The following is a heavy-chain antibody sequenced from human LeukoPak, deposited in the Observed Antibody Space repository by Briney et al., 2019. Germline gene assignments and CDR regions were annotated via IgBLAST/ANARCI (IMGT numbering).Heavy chain of an antibody. CDR1: GFTFSSYS. Sequence: PGGSLRLSCAASGFTFSSYSMNWVSQAPGKGLEWVLCISSSSSTIYYADSVKGRFTISRDNDKNSLYLQMNSLRAEDTAVYYCARHQPMGDEQGFDYWGQGTLVTVSS. V-gene: IGHV3-48*04. J-gene: IGHJ4*02. D-gene: IGHD3-16*01. CDR3: ARHQPMGDEQGFDY. CDR2: ISSSSSTI.